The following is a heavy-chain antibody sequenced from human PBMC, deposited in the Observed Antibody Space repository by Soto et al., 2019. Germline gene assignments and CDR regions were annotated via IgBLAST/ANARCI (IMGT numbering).Heavy chain of an antibody. V-gene: IGHV4-34*01. CDR3: ARTRSSSSARFDP. D-gene: IGHD6-13*01. J-gene: IGHJ5*02. CDR1: GGSFIGYY. CDR2: INHSGST. Sequence: KPSETLSLTCAVYGGSFIGYYWSWIRQPPGKGLEWIGEINHSGSTNYNPSLKSRVTISVDTSKNQFSLKLSSVTAADTAVYYCARTRSSSSARFDPWGQGTLVTVSS.